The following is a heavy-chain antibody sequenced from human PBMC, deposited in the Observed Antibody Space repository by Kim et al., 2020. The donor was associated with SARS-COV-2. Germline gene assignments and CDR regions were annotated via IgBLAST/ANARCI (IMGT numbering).Heavy chain of an antibody. J-gene: IGHJ4*02. CDR3: AKTGGFDY. CDR1: GFTFNRNA. Sequence: GGSLRLSCGAFGFTFNRNAMSWVRQAPGKGLEWVSTIGGDDGNTFYADSVKGRFTISRDNSKNTLYLQMNSLRAEDTAVYYCAKTGGFDYWGQGTLVTVS. CDR2: IGGDDGNT. D-gene: IGHD3-16*01. V-gene: IGHV3-23*01.